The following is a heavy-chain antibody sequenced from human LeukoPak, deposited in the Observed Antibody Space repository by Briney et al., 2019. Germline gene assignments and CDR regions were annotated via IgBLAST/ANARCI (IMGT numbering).Heavy chain of an antibody. CDR3: ARDYSSPGPFDY. Sequence: PGRSLRLSCAASGFTFSSYAMHWVRQAPGKGLEWVAVISYDGSNKYYADSVKGRFTISRDNSKNTLYLQMNSLRAEDTAVYYCARDYSSPGPFDYWGQGTLVTVSS. CDR1: GFTFSSYA. CDR2: ISYDGSNK. V-gene: IGHV3-30-3*01. J-gene: IGHJ4*02. D-gene: IGHD6-13*01.